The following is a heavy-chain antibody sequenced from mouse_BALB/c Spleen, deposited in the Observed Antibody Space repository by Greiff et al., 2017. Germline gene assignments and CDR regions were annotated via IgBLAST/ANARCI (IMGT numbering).Heavy chain of an antibody. CDR2: IDPANGNT. V-gene: IGHV14-3*02. CDR1: GFNIKDTY. J-gene: IGHJ3*01. CDR3: ARLYNWDAFAY. Sequence: VQLQQSGAELVKPGASVKLSCTASGFNIKDTYMHWVKQRPEQGLEWIGRIDPANGNTKYDPKFQGKATITADTSSNTAYLQLSSLTSEDTAVYYCARLYNWDAFAYWGQGTLVTVSA. D-gene: IGHD4-1*01.